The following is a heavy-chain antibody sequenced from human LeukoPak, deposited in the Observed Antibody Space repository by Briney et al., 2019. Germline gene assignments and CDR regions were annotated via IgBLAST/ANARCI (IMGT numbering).Heavy chain of an antibody. CDR1: GFTFSDYA. Sequence: GGSLRLSCVVSGFTFSDYAMSWVRRAPGKGLEWVSAITGSGQTKYYTDSVKGRFTMSRDNSKNTLYLHMNNLRDNDTAEYFCAKESLVVIESFFDSWGQGTLVLVSS. D-gene: IGHD3-22*01. J-gene: IGHJ4*02. CDR3: AKESLVVIESFFDS. CDR2: ITGSGQTK. V-gene: IGHV3-23*01.